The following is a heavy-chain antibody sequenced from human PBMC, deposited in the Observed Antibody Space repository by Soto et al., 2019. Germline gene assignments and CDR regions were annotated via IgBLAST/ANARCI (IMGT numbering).Heavy chain of an antibody. J-gene: IGHJ6*02. CDR2: IKSKTDGGTT. CDR1: GFTFSNAW. V-gene: IGHV3-15*01. D-gene: IGHD3-16*01. CDR3: TPDRRLRPHYYYYGMDV. Sequence: EVQLVESGGGLVKPGGSLRLSCAASGFTFSNAWMSWVRQAPGKGLEWVGRIKSKTDGGTTDYAAPVKGRFTISRDDSKNTLYLQKNSLETEDTAVYYFTPDRRLRPHYYYYGMDVWGQGTTVTVSS.